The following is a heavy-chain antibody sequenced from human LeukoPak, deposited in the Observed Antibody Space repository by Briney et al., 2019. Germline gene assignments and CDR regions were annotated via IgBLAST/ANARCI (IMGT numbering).Heavy chain of an antibody. Sequence: GASVKVSCKPSGYTFTGYYIHWVRQAPGQGLEWMGRINPDSGGTNNAQKSQGRITMTRDTSISTAYMELTKLRSDDTAVYYCTRSGSSPSYFDYWGQGTLVTVSS. V-gene: IGHV1-2*06. D-gene: IGHD1-26*01. CDR2: INPDSGGT. CDR3: TRSGSSPSYFDY. J-gene: IGHJ4*02. CDR1: GYTFTGYY.